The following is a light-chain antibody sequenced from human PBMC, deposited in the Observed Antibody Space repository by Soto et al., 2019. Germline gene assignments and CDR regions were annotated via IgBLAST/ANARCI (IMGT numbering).Light chain of an antibody. CDR3: QQYDNAPPRVT. CDR1: QGINNY. CDR2: DAS. J-gene: IGKJ4*01. Sequence: DIQMTQYPSSLSAAVGDRVTITCQASQGINNYLNWYQQKPGKAPKLLIYDASNLEIGVPSRFSGSGSGTDFSLTISSMPSEDIATYYCQQYDNAPPRVTFGGGTKVEFK. V-gene: IGKV1-33*01.